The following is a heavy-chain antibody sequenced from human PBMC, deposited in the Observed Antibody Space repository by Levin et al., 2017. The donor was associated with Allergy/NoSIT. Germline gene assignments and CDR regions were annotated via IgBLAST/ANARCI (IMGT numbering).Heavy chain of an antibody. Sequence: SQTLSLTCSVSGGSISPYFWSWIRQPPGKGLEWIGYVSYSGSTNYSPSLRSRVTISIDTSKNHFSLRLSSVTAADTAVYYCARVATYCTRTTCFPNYFDPWGQGTLVTVSS. V-gene: IGHV4-59*01. CDR3: ARVATYCTRTTCFPNYFDP. D-gene: IGHD2-2*01. CDR1: GGSISPYF. CDR2: VSYSGST. J-gene: IGHJ5*02.